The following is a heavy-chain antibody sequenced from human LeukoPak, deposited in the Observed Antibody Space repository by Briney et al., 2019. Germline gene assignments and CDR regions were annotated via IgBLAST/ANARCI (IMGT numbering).Heavy chain of an antibody. CDR1: GGSFSGYY. J-gene: IGHJ2*01. CDR3: ARGYRKLAHYWYFDL. CDR2: INHRGST. Sequence: PSETLSLTCAVYGGSFSGYYWSWIRQPPGKGLEWSGEINHRGSTNYNPSLKSRVTISVETSKNQFSLKLSSVTAADTAVYYCARGYRKLAHYWYFDLWGRGALATVSS. D-gene: IGHD1-1*01. V-gene: IGHV4-34*01.